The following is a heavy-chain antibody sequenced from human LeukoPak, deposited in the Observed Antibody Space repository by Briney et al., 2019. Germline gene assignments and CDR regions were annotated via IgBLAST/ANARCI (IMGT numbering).Heavy chain of an antibody. J-gene: IGHJ5*02. D-gene: IGHD5-24*01. Sequence: PSGTLSLTCTVSGGSISSYYWSWIRQPPGKGLEWIGYIYYSGSTNYNPSLKSRVTISVDTSKNQFSLKLSSVTAADTAVYYCARNDGDNWFDPWGQGTLVTVSS. CDR2: IYYSGST. CDR3: ARNDGDNWFDP. V-gene: IGHV4-59*01. CDR1: GGSISSYY.